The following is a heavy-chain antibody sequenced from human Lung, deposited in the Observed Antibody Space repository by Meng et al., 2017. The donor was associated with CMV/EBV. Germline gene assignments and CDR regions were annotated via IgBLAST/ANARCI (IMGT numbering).Heavy chain of an antibody. CDR3: ARGQWHSLDY. D-gene: IGHD6-19*01. CDR1: GFTFSSYA. J-gene: IGHJ4*02. V-gene: IGHV3-30-3*01. CDR2: ISYDGSNK. Sequence: VQRWEFGGGLVQPGRSLRPSFAASGFTFSSYAMHWVRQAPGKGLEWVAVISYDGSNKYYADSVKGRFTISRDNSKNTLYLQMNSLRAEDTAVYYCARGQWHSLDYWGQGTLVTVSS.